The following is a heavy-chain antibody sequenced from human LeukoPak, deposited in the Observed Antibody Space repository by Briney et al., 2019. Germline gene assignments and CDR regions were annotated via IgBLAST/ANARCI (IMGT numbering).Heavy chain of an antibody. J-gene: IGHJ6*03. V-gene: IGHV3-21*01. CDR1: GFTFSRYA. Sequence: GGSLRLSCAASGFTFSRYAMNWVRQAPGKGLDWVSSISTTSSSSYIHYADSMKGRFTISRDNAKSSLYLQMNSLRAEHTAVYYCARVMAGYSYMDVWGKGTAVTVSS. CDR3: ARVMAGYSYMDV. D-gene: IGHD3-10*01. CDR2: ISTTSSSSYI.